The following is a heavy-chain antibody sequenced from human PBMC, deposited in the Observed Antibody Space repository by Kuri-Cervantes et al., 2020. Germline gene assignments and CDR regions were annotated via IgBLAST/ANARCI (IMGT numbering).Heavy chain of an antibody. CDR1: GGTFSSYA. Sequence: ASVKVSCKASGGTFSSYAISWVRQAPGQGLEWMGGIIAYNGDTNYAQKLQGRVTMTTDTSTSTAYMELRSLRSDDTALYYCARDCRPSRAPSNDAFDIWGQGTMVTVSS. CDR2: IIAYNGDT. CDR3: ARDCRPSRAPSNDAFDI. D-gene: IGHD5-24*01. V-gene: IGHV1-18*01. J-gene: IGHJ3*02.